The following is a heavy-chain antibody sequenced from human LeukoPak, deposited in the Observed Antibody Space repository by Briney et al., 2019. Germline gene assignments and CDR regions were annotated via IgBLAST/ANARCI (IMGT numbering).Heavy chain of an antibody. D-gene: IGHD3-22*01. J-gene: IGHJ4*02. CDR2: IYSGGST. CDR1: GFTVSSNY. CDR3: ARDSKHYYDSGGYPYY. V-gene: IGHV3-66*01. Sequence: GGSLRLSCAASGFTVSSNYMSWVRQAPGKGLEWVSVIYSGGSTYYADSVKGRFTISRDNSKNTLYLQMNSLRAEDTAVYYCARDSKHYYDSGGYPYYWGQGTLVTVSS.